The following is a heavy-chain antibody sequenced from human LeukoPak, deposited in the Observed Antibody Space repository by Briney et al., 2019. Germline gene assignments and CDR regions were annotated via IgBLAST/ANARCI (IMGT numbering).Heavy chain of an antibody. CDR2: ISSSSSYI. CDR1: GFTFSSYS. V-gene: IGHV3-21*04. D-gene: IGHD1-26*01. CDR3: AREEKWELRAFDI. Sequence: GGSLRLSCAASGFTFSSYSMNWVRQAPGKGLEWVSSISSSSSYIYYADSVKGRFTISRDNAKNSLYLQMNSLRAEDTAVYYCAREEKWELRAFDIWGQGTMVTVSS. J-gene: IGHJ3*02.